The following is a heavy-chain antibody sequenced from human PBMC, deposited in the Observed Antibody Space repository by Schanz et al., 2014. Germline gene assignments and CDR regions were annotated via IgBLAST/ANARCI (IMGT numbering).Heavy chain of an antibody. J-gene: IGHJ4*02. CDR1: GLIFSNYV. CDR2: IGTSGGT. V-gene: IGHV3-23*01. Sequence: EVQLLESGGGLVQPGGSLKLSCAASGLIFSNYVMSWVRQAPGKGLEWVSTIGTSGGTNYAESVKGRFTISRDNSKNTVYIQMNSLRAEDTAVYYCARGGPAYYFDDWGQGTLVTFSS. CDR3: ARGGPAYYFDD.